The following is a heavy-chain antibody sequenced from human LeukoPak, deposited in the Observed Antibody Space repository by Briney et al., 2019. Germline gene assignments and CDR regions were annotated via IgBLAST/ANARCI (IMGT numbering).Heavy chain of an antibody. CDR3: ARDGYTAMVTGAFDI. CDR1: GFTFSSFW. D-gene: IGHD5-18*01. J-gene: IGHJ3*02. V-gene: IGHV3-74*03. CDR2: INSDGSET. Sequence: GGSLRLSCAASGFTFSSFWIYWVRHAPGKGLVWVSRINSDGSETMYADSVKGRFTISRDNAKNTLYLQMNSLRAEDTAVYYCARDGYTAMVTGAFDIWGQGTMVTVSS.